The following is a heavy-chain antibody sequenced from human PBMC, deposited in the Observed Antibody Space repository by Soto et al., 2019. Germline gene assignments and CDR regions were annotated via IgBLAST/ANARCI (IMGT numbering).Heavy chain of an antibody. V-gene: IGHV3-23*01. CDR1: GFTFSNYG. D-gene: IGHD3-3*01. CDR3: AKLWSGYPTRDYYYGMDV. Sequence: GGSLRLSCAASGFTFSNYGMHWVRQAPGKGLEWVSAISGSGGSTYYADSVKGRFTISRDNSKNTLYLQMNSLRAEDTAVYYCAKLWSGYPTRDYYYGMDVWGQGTTVTVSS. CDR2: ISGSGGST. J-gene: IGHJ6*02.